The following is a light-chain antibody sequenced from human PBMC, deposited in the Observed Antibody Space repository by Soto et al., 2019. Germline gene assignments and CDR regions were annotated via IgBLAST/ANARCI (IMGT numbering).Light chain of an antibody. Sequence: TVMTQSPATLSVSPWERATLTCRASQGLGTNLAWYQQRPGQAPRLLIYAASTRATGVPARFSGSGSETDFTLTISSLEPEDFAVYYCQQRSDWPPLTFGGGTKVDIK. CDR1: QGLGTN. V-gene: IGKV3-11*01. CDR3: QQRSDWPPLT. J-gene: IGKJ4*01. CDR2: AAS.